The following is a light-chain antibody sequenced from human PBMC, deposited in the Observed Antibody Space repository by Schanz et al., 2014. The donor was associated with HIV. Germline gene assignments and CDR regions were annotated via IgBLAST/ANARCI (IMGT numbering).Light chain of an antibody. J-gene: IGLJ2*01. CDR1: SSDVGSYNL. CDR3: CSYAGSNNFVV. V-gene: IGLV2-23*02. CDR2: EVS. Sequence: QSVLTQPASVSGSPGQSITISCTGTSSDVGSYNLLSWYQQHPGKPPKLMIYEVSKRPSGVSNRFSGSKSGNTASLTFSGLQAEDEADYYCCSYAGSNNFVVFGGGTKLTVL.